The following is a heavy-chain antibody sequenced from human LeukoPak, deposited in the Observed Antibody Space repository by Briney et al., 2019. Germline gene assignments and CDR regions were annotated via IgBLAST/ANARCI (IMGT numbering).Heavy chain of an antibody. CDR2: INHSGTT. V-gene: IGHV4-34*01. D-gene: IGHD3-16*02. CDR3: ASHYSSGSYRYTGSFDS. J-gene: IGHJ4*02. Sequence: SETLSLTCAVYGGSFSDYYWSWIRQPPGKGLEWIGEINHSGTTNYSPSLKSRVSISVGTSKNQFSLKLNSVTAADAAMYYCASHYSSGSYRYTGSFDSWGQGMLVNVSS. CDR1: GGSFSDYY.